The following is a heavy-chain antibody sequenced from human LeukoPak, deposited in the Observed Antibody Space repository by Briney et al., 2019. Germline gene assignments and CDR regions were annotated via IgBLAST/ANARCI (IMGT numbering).Heavy chain of an antibody. J-gene: IGHJ6*03. V-gene: IGHV1-69*10. D-gene: IGHD3-10*01. CDR2: IIAILDTT. CDR1: GGTFSRHA. CDR3: ARVITGITMVRGVNGYYYMDV. Sequence: GASVKVSCKASGGTFSRHAVTWVRQTPGQGLEWMGGIIAILDTTKYAQKFQGRVTITADRSTSTVYMELSGLTSEDTAVYYCARVITGITMVRGVNGYYYMDVWGKGTTVTVSS.